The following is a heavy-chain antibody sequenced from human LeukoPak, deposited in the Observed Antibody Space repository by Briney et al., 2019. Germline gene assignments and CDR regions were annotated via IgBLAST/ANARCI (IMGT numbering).Heavy chain of an antibody. CDR3: ATVITMVRGDNFDP. D-gene: IGHD3-10*01. CDR2: FDPEDGET. V-gene: IGHV1-24*01. CDR1: GYTLTELS. Sequence: ASVKVSCKVSGYTLTELSMHWVRQAPGKGLEWMGGFDPEDGETIYAQKFQGRVTMTEDTSTDTAYMELSSLRSEDTAVYYCATVITMVRGDNFDPWGQGTLVTVSS. J-gene: IGHJ5*02.